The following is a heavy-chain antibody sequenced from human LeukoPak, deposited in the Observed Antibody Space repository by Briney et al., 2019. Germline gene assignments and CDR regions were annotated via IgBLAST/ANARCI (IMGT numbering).Heavy chain of an antibody. Sequence: PSETLFLTCTVSGGSISSYYWSWIRQPPGKGLEWIGYIYYSGSTNYNPSLKSRVTISVDTSKNQFSLKLSSVTAADTAVYYCARAPTAMAVFDYWGQGTLVTVSS. D-gene: IGHD5-18*01. CDR2: IYYSGST. CDR1: GGSISSYY. J-gene: IGHJ4*02. V-gene: IGHV4-59*01. CDR3: ARAPTAMAVFDY.